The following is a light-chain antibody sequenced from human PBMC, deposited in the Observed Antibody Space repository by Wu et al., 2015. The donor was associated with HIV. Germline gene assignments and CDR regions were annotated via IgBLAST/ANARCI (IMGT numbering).Light chain of an antibody. Sequence: DIQMTQSPSSLSASIGDRVTITCRASQNINNFLNWYQQKPGRAPELLISAASNLQSGAPSRFSGSGSGTDFTLTISSLQPEDFATYFCQESSSIPPAFGQGTRVDNK. V-gene: IGKV1-39*01. J-gene: IGKJ5*01. CDR2: AAS. CDR3: QESSSIPPA. CDR1: QNINNF.